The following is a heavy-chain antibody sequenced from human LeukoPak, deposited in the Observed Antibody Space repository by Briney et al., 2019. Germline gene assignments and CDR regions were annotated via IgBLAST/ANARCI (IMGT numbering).Heavy chain of an antibody. J-gene: IGHJ4*02. V-gene: IGHV1-69*04. CDR3: ARDSTHTLAAQIDY. D-gene: IGHD6-13*01. CDR2: IIPILGIA. Sequence: SVKVSCKASGGTFSSYAISWVRQAPGQGLEWMGRIIPILGIANYAQEFQGRVTITADKSTSTAYMELSSLRSEDTAVYYCARDSTHTLAAQIDYWGQGTLVTVSS. CDR1: GGTFSSYA.